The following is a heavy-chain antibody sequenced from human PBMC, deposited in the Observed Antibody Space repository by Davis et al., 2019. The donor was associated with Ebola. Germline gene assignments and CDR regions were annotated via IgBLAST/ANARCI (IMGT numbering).Heavy chain of an antibody. D-gene: IGHD6-13*01. CDR2: IRSKANSYAT. CDR1: GFTFSGSA. CDR3: TSRYSSTNDY. J-gene: IGHJ4*02. Sequence: PGGSLRLSCAASGFTFSGSAMHWVRQASGKGLEWVGRIRSKANSYATAYAASVKVRFTISRDDSKNTAYLQMNSLKTEDQAVYYCTSRYSSTNDYWGQGTLVTVSS. V-gene: IGHV3-73*01.